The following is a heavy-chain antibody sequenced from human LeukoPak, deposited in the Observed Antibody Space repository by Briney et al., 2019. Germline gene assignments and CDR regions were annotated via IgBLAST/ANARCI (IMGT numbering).Heavy chain of an antibody. CDR1: GFTFSSYS. J-gene: IGHJ3*02. D-gene: IGHD3-22*01. CDR2: ISGSGVNT. CDR3: AKTGDYYDSSDSYRPDVFDI. Sequence: GGSLRLSCAASGFTFSSYSMNWVRQAPGKGLEGVSSISGSGVNTYYADSVRGRFTIYRHNYKNTLYLHVKSLRAEDRAVYYCAKTGDYYDSSDSYRPDVFDIWGQGTMVTVSS. V-gene: IGHV3-23*01.